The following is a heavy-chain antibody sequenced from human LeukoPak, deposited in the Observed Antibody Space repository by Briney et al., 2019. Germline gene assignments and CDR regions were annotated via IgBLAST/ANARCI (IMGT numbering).Heavy chain of an antibody. J-gene: IGHJ4*02. CDR2: IRYDGSNK. D-gene: IGHD3-22*01. Sequence: PGGSLRLSCAASGFTFSSYGMHWVRQAPDKGLEWVAFIRYDGSNKYYADSVKGRFTISRDNSKNTLYLQMNSLRAEDTAVYYCAKDYYDSSGLFDYWGQGSLVTVSS. CDR1: GFTFSSYG. CDR3: AKDYYDSSGLFDY. V-gene: IGHV3-30*02.